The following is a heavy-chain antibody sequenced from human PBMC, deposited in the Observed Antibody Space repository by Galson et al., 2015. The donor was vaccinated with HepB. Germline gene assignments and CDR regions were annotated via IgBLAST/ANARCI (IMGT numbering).Heavy chain of an antibody. CDR3: ARVMNYFGSGSFLPWYDY. CDR1: GLTVSSNY. D-gene: IGHD3-10*01. J-gene: IGHJ4*02. CDR2: IYSGGST. V-gene: IGHV3-53*01. Sequence: LRLSCAASGLTVSSNYMSWVRQAPGKGLEWVSVIYSGGSTYYADSVKGRFTISRDNSKNTLYLQINSQRAEDTAVYYCARVMNYFGSGSFLPWYDYWGQGTLVTVSS.